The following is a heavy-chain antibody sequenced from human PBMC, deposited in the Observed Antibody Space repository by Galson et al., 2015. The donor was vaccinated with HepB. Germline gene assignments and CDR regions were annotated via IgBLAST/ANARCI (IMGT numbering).Heavy chain of an antibody. CDR1: GYTFSSYY. D-gene: IGHD3-10*01. Sequence: AVKVSCKASGYTFSSYYIHWVRQAPGQGLEWMGIINPGGGGTTYAQSFQGRVTLTRDTSTSTVYMELSSLRSEDTAVYYCSRDAMVRGVINSFLDYWGQGTLVTASS. CDR2: INPGGGGT. V-gene: IGHV1-46*01. CDR3: SRDAMVRGVINSFLDY. J-gene: IGHJ4*02.